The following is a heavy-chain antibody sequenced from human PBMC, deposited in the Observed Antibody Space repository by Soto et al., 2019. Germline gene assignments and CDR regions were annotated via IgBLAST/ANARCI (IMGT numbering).Heavy chain of an antibody. CDR2: IDLSESYT. Sequence: PGESLKISCKVSGYSFASQWISWVRQVPGKGQEWMGRIDLSESYTTYNPSFQGHVSFSADKSITTAYLQWSSLKASDTATYYCATQGLTNYYFAYWGQGTLVTVSS. V-gene: IGHV5-10-1*01. CDR1: GYSFASQW. J-gene: IGHJ4*02. CDR3: ATQGLTNYYFAY. D-gene: IGHD1-1*01.